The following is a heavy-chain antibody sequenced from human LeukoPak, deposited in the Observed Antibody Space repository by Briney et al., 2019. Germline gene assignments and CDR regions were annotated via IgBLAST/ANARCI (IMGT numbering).Heavy chain of an antibody. CDR1: GGSISSSSYY. D-gene: IGHD2-15*01. Sequence: PSETLSLTCTVSGGSISSSSYYWGWIRQPPGKGLEWIGEINHSGSTNYNPSLKSRVTISVDTSKNQFSLKLSSVTAADTAVYYCASLCSGGSCYDHHFDYWGQGTLVTVSS. CDR2: INHSGST. J-gene: IGHJ4*02. V-gene: IGHV4-39*07. CDR3: ASLCSGGSCYDHHFDY.